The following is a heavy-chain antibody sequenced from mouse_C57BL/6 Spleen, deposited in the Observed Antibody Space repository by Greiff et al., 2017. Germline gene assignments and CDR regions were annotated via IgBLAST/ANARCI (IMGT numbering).Heavy chain of an antibody. V-gene: IGHV1-26*01. D-gene: IGHD4-1*01. CDR1: GYTFTDYY. Sequence: EVQLQQSGPELVKPGASVKISCKASGYTFTDYYMNWVKQSHGKSLEWIGDINPNNGGTSYNQKFKGKATLTVDKSSSTAYMELRSLTSEDSAVYYCARGTDLGGTYYFDYWGQGTTLTVSS. CDR2: INPNNGGT. J-gene: IGHJ2*01. CDR3: ARGTDLGGTYYFDY.